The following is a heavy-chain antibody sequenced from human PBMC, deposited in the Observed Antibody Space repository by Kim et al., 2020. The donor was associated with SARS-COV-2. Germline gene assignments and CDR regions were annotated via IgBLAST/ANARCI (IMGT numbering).Heavy chain of an antibody. Sequence: GGSLRLSCAASGFTFSDYYMSWIRQAPGKGLEWVSYISSSSSYTNYADSVKGRFTISRDNAKNSLYLQMNSLRAEDTAVYYCARGITMIRGGDLAYFDYWGQGTLVTVSS. CDR1: GFTFSDYY. V-gene: IGHV3-11*06. CDR2: ISSSSSYT. D-gene: IGHD3-22*01. CDR3: ARGITMIRGGDLAYFDY. J-gene: IGHJ4*02.